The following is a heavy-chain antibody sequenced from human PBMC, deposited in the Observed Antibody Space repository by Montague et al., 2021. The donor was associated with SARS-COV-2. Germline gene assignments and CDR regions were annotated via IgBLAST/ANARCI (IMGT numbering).Heavy chain of an antibody. D-gene: IGHD3-10*01. J-gene: IGHJ4*02. CDR2: IYYSGGT. V-gene: IGHV4-39*01. CDR3: ARQGNSGNLIDY. CDR1: GGSISSSSYF. Sequence: SETLSLTCSVSGGSISSSSYFWGWIRQPPGKRLEWIGSIYYSGGTYSNSSLKSRVTISVDTSKNQFSLKLSSVTAADTAVYYCARQGNSGNLIDYWGQGTLVTVSS.